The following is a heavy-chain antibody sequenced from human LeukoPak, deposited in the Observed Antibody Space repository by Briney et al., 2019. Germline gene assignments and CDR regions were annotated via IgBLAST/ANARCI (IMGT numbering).Heavy chain of an antibody. CDR1: GGSVSSGSYY. Sequence: SETLSLTCTVSGGSVSSGSYYWSWIRQPPGKGLEWIGYIYYSGSTNYNPSLKSRVTISVDTSKNQFSPKLSSVTAADTAVYYCARLENSSGFSDYWGQGTLVTVSS. CDR2: IYYSGST. V-gene: IGHV4-61*01. CDR3: ARLENSSGFSDY. D-gene: IGHD6-19*01. J-gene: IGHJ4*02.